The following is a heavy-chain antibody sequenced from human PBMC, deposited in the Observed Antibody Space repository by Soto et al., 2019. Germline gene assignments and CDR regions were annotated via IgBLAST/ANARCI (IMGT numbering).Heavy chain of an antibody. CDR2: ISDSGVYT. Sequence: PGGSLRLSCAVSGFTLNDHAMSWVRQAPEKGLEWVAGISDSGVYTFYSDSVRGRFTISRDTSKSTLYLQMTSLRPDDTAMYYCARDRFTSGYDAFDFRGQGTMVTVSS. V-gene: IGHV3-23*01. CDR1: GFTLNDHA. CDR3: ARDRFTSGYDAFDF. D-gene: IGHD5-12*01. J-gene: IGHJ3*01.